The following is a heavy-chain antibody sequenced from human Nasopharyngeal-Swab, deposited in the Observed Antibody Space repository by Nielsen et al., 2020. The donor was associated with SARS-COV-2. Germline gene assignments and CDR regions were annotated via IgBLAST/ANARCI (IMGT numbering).Heavy chain of an antibody. CDR3: AKAPYLRGLDV. J-gene: IGHJ6*02. V-gene: IGHV3-23*01. CDR2: ISGSGDTT. D-gene: IGHD2-21*01. CDR1: GFIFSDYG. Sequence: GESLKISCEASGFIFSDYGMHWVRQAPGKGLEWVSIISGSGDTTYYADSVKDRFTISRDNSKNTLYLQTNSLRVEDTAVYYCAKAPYLRGLDVWGQGTTVTVSS.